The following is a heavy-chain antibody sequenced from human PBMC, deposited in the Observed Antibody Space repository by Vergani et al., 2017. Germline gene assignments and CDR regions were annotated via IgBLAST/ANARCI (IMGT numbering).Heavy chain of an antibody. CDR3: ARDLGIAGAPYYYYYYGMDV. CDR1: GFTFSSYS. CDR2: ISSSSSTI. Sequence: EVQLVESGGGLVQPGGSLRLSCAASGFTFSSYSMNWVRQAPGKGLEWVSYISSSSSTIYYADSVKGRFTISRDNAKNSLYLQMNSLRAEDTAVYYCARDLGIAGAPYYYYYYGMDVWGQGTTVTVSS. D-gene: IGHD1-26*01. J-gene: IGHJ6*02. V-gene: IGHV3-48*01.